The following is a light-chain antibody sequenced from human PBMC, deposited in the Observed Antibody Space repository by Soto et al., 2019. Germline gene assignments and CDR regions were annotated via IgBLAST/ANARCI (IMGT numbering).Light chain of an antibody. J-gene: IGKJ1*01. CDR2: DAS. CDR1: QSVSSSY. Sequence: EIVLTQSPGTLSLSPGERATLSCRASQSVSSSYVAWYQQKPGQAPRLLIYDASSRATGIPDRFSGSESGTDFTLIISGLEPEDFAVYYCQQYGSSPWTFGQGTKVEVK. V-gene: IGKV3-20*01. CDR3: QQYGSSPWT.